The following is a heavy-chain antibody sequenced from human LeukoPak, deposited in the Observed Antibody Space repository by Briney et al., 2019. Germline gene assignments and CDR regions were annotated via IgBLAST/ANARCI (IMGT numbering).Heavy chain of an antibody. D-gene: IGHD3-9*01. CDR3: ARTERYSPYFDY. J-gene: IGHJ4*02. CDR2: INHRGST. Sequence: SETLSLTCAVYGGSFSGYYWSWIRQPPGKGLEWIGEINHRGSTNYNPSLKSRVTISVDTSKNQFSLKLSSVTAADTAVYYCARTERYSPYFDYWGQGTLVTVSS. CDR1: GGSFSGYY. V-gene: IGHV4-34*01.